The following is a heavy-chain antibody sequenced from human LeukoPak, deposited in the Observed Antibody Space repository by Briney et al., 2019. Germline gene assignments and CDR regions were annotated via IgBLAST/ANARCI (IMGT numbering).Heavy chain of an antibody. CDR1: GYSISNAYY. D-gene: IGHD5-12*01. Sequence: PSETLSLTCTVSGYSISNAYYWGWIRQPPGKGLEWIANTYHSGSTYYNPSLKSRVTISVDTSKNQFSLKLSSVTAADTAVYYCAREVGTIIRPQKINWFDPWGQGTLVTVSS. CDR3: AREVGTIIRPQKINWFDP. J-gene: IGHJ5*02. V-gene: IGHV4-38-2*02. CDR2: TYHSGST.